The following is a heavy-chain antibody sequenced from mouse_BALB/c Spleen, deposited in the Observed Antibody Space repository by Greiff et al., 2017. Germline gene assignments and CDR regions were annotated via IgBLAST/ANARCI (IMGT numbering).Heavy chain of an antibody. V-gene: IGHV5-12-1*01. D-gene: IGHD2-14*01. CDR2: ISSGGSYT. J-gene: IGHJ4*01. CDR1: GFAFSSYD. CDR3: ARQGNYRYDENAMDY. Sequence: EVQLQESGGGLVQPGGSLKLSCAASGFAFSSYDMSWVRQTPEKRLEWVAYISSGGSYTYYPDSVKGRFTISRDNAKNTLYLQMSSLKSEDTAMYYCARQGNYRYDENAMDYWGQGTSVTVSS.